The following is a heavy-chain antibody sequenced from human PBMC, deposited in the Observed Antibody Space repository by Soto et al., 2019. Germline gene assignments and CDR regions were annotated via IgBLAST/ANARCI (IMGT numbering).Heavy chain of an antibody. V-gene: IGHV1-69*13. Sequence: SVEVSCRASGGTFSSYAISWVRQAPGQGLEWMGGIIPIFGTANYAQKFQGRVTITADESTSTAYMELSSLRSEDTAVYYCARVPGGYGYYYGMDVWGQGTTVTVSS. CDR2: IIPIFGTA. J-gene: IGHJ6*02. CDR3: ARVPGGYGYYYGMDV. D-gene: IGHD6-25*01. CDR1: GGTFSSYA.